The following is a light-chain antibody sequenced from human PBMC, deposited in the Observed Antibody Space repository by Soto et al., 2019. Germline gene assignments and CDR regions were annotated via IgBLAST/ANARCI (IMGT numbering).Light chain of an antibody. Sequence: EIVMTQSPVTLSVSPGERATLSCRASQNISHSLAWYQQKRGQGPSVXIYGTSTREGGVPARFSGGGAGTECTLTITSLQSEDFAVDYCHQYNGWTRTFGQGTKVDIK. CDR3: HQYNGWTRT. CDR2: GTS. V-gene: IGKV3-15*01. CDR1: QNISHS. J-gene: IGKJ1*01.